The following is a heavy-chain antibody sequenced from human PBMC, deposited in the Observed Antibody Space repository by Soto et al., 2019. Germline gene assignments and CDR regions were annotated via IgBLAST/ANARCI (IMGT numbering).Heavy chain of an antibody. V-gene: IGHV3-11*01. CDR2: IGPYGNTI. CDR1: GFSFRDCF. D-gene: IGHD2-21*01. J-gene: IGHJ4*02. CDR3: ARDDHTHCVY. Sequence: SLRLSCAASGFSFRDCFMSWIRQAPGKGLEWVSYIGPYGNTIFCADSVKGRFAISGDDATNSLFLHMSSLRTEDTAVYYCARDDHTHCVYWGQGTSVTV.